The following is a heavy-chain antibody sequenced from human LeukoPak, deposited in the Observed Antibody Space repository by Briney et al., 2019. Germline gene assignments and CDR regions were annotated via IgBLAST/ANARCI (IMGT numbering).Heavy chain of an antibody. Sequence: PGGSLRLSCAASGFTFSDSFMNWIRQAPGKGLEWLSYISHSGSNLDYAESVRGRFTISRDNANHSLYLQINSLRAEDTAVYYCARGDSSGAPDYWGLGTLVTVSS. J-gene: IGHJ4*02. D-gene: IGHD3-22*01. CDR1: GFTFSDSF. CDR2: ISHSGSNL. V-gene: IGHV3-11*01. CDR3: ARGDSSGAPDY.